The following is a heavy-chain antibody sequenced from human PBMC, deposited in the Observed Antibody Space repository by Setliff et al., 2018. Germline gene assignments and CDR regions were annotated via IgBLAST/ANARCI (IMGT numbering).Heavy chain of an antibody. Sequence: SETLSLTCTVSGGSISSRTYYWSWIRQPAGKGLEWIGHIYTSWSTISNPSLKSRVTISVDTSKNQFSLKLSSVTAADTAVYYCARMSGFLYIDVWGKGTTVTVSS. D-gene: IGHD3-3*01. V-gene: IGHV4-61*09. CDR1: GGSISSRTYY. CDR2: IYTSWST. CDR3: ARMSGFLYIDV. J-gene: IGHJ6*03.